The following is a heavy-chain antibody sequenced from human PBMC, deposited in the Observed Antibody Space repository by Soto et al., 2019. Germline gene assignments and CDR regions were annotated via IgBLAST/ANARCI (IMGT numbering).Heavy chain of an antibody. CDR2: VCTGGAT. CDR1: GFDVTTNC. CDR3: VRDKRTISGIFPGY. V-gene: IGHV3-53*01. Sequence: GGSLRLSCVGSGFDVTTNCMRWVRQAPGKGLECVSIVCTGGATHYADSVKGRFTISRDRSKNTVLLQMNNVRAEDTAVYYCVRDKRTISGIFPGYWGQGTQVTVS. D-gene: IGHD1-1*01. J-gene: IGHJ4*02.